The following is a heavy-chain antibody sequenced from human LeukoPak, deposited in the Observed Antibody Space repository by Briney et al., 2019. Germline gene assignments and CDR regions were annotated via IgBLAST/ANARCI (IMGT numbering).Heavy chain of an antibody. Sequence: ASVKVSCKASGYTFTSYGISWVRPAPGQGLEGMGWISAYNGNTNYAPTLQGRGTMTTDTSTSTAYMELRRLRSDDTAVYYCARDSSYYYDSSAYWGQGTLVTVSS. D-gene: IGHD3-22*01. CDR1: GYTFTSYG. V-gene: IGHV1-18*01. CDR3: ARDSSYYYDSSAY. J-gene: IGHJ4*02. CDR2: ISAYNGNT.